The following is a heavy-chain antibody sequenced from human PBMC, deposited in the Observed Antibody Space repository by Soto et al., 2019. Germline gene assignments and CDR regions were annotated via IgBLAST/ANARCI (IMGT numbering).Heavy chain of an antibody. CDR2: IYYSGST. J-gene: IGHJ4*02. CDR3: ARLSSGERLNFDY. CDR1: GGSISSGGYY. D-gene: IGHD3-10*02. Sequence: QVQLQESGPGLVKPSQTLSLTCTVSGGSISSGGYYWSWIRQHPGKGLEWIGYIYYSGSTYYNPSLKSRVTISLDTSKNQFSLNLSSVTAADTAMYYCARLSSGERLNFDYWGQGTLVNVSS. V-gene: IGHV4-31*03.